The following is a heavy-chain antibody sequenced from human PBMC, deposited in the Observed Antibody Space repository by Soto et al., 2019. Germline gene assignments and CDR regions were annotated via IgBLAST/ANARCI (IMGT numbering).Heavy chain of an antibody. Sequence: ASVKVSCKASGYTFTSYAMHWVRQAPGQRLEWMGWINAGNGSTKYSQKFQGRVTITRDTSASTAYMELSSLRSEDTAVYYCARVRSSTSWGWFDPWGQGTLVTVSS. D-gene: IGHD2-2*01. J-gene: IGHJ5*02. CDR1: GYTFTSYA. V-gene: IGHV1-3*01. CDR2: INAGNGST. CDR3: ARVRSSTSWGWFDP.